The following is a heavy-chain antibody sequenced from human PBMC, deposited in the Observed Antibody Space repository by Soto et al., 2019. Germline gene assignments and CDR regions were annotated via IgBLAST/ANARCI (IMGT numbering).Heavy chain of an antibody. Sequence: QVQLQESGPALVKPSETLSLTCTVSGGSISSYYWSWIRQPPGKGLEWIGYIYYSGGTNYYPSLKSRVTISVDTSKRLFSLKLSSVTAADTAVYYCARTTTENAFDIWGQGTMVTVSS. CDR1: GGSISSYY. D-gene: IGHD4-17*01. V-gene: IGHV4-59*01. J-gene: IGHJ3*02. CDR2: IYYSGGT. CDR3: ARTTTENAFDI.